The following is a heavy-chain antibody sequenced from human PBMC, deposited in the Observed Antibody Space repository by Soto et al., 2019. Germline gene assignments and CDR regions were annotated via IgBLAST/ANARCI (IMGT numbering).Heavy chain of an antibody. CDR3: ARTSYDTSGTAADP. J-gene: IGHJ5*02. Sequence: QVQLQESGPGLVKPSQTLSLSCTVAGGSISSGNYYWSWIRQHPGKGLEWIGYIYYSGSTYYNPSLKIRVTISVDTSKNQFSLKLSSVTAADTAMYYCARTSYDTSGTAADPWGQGTLVTVSS. CDR2: IYYSGST. CDR1: GGSISSGNYY. D-gene: IGHD3-22*01. V-gene: IGHV4-31*03.